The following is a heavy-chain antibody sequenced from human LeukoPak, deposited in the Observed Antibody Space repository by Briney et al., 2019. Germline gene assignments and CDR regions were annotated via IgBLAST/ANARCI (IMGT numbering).Heavy chain of an antibody. V-gene: IGHV1-18*01. CDR2: ISSYNGNA. J-gene: IGHJ5*02. D-gene: IGHD5-24*01. Sequence: ASVTVSFTASGYTFITYGISWVRQAPGQGFEWMGWISSYNGNADYAQEFRGRVTMTTDPSTNTAYMELRSLRFDDSADYYCARGRDGYDYAGFDPWGQGTRVTVSS. CDR3: ARGRDGYDYAGFDP. CDR1: GYTFITYG.